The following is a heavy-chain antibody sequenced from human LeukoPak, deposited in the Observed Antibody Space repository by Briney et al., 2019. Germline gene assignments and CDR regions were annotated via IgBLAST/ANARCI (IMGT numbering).Heavy chain of an antibody. CDR3: ATVVVPAANTDY. D-gene: IGHD2-2*01. Sequence: ASVKVSCKASGYTFTGYYMHWVRQAPGKGLEWMGLVDPEDGETIYAEKFQGRVTITADTSTDTAYMELSSLRSEDTAVYYCATVVVPAANTDYWGQGTLVTVSS. J-gene: IGHJ4*02. V-gene: IGHV1-69-2*01. CDR2: VDPEDGET. CDR1: GYTFTGYY.